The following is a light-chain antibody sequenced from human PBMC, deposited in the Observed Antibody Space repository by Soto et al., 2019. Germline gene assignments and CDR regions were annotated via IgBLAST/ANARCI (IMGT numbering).Light chain of an antibody. Sequence: SALTQPRSVSGSPGQSVTISCTGTSGDVGGYNYVSWFQQHPGKAPKLMIHDVNTRPSGVPDRFSGSKSGNTASLTISGLQAEDEAEYYCCSHAGTYSLVFGGGTQLTVL. CDR1: SGDVGGYNY. CDR2: DVN. J-gene: IGLJ7*01. V-gene: IGLV2-11*01. CDR3: CSHAGTYSLV.